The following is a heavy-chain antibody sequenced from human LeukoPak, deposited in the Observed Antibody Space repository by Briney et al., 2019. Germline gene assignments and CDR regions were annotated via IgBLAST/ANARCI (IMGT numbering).Heavy chain of an antibody. V-gene: IGHV3-30*18. J-gene: IGHJ4*02. Sequence: EGSLRLSCAASGFTSSTSTMNWVRQAPGKGLEWVAVISYDGSNKYYADSVKGRFTISRDNSKNTLYLQMNSLRAEDTAVYYCANGGPDTAMALDWWGQGTLVTVSS. CDR2: ISYDGSNK. D-gene: IGHD5-18*01. CDR1: GFTSSTST. CDR3: ANGGPDTAMALDW.